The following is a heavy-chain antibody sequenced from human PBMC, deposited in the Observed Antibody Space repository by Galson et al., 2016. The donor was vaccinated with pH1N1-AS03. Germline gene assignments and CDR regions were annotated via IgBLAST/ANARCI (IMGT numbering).Heavy chain of an antibody. CDR1: GGSVSGYG. D-gene: IGHD2-21*02. V-gene: IGHV4-34*12. CDR2: VIHGGSI. J-gene: IGHJ2*01. CDR3: ARDLRGGDRHTDWYLDL. Sequence: ETLSLTCAVYGGSVSGYGWSWIRQSPGKGLEWIGEVIHGGSIIYNPSLTSRVTISGDTSRNQFSLQLHSVTAADTAVYYCARDLRGGDRHTDWYLDLWGRGTLVTVSS.